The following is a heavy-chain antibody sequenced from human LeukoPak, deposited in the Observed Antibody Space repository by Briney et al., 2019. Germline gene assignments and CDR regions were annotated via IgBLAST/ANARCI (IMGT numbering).Heavy chain of an antibody. Sequence: SQTLSLTCAVSGGSISSGGYSWSWIRQPPGKGLEWIGYIYHSGSTYYNPSLKSRVTISVDTSKNQYSLKLSSVTAADTAVYYCARGSPRNLRHWGQGTLVTVSS. CDR2: IYHSGST. D-gene: IGHD1-14*01. CDR3: ARGSPRNLRH. J-gene: IGHJ1*01. V-gene: IGHV4-30-2*01. CDR1: GGSISSGGYS.